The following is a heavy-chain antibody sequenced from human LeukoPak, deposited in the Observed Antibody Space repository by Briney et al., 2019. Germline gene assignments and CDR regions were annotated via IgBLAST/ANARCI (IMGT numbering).Heavy chain of an antibody. CDR3: ATRGTTATKYFEH. CDR1: GFTFSSYS. Sequence: AGGSLRLSCAASGFTFSSYSMNWVRQAPGKGLEWVSYISSSSSTIYYADSVKGRFTISRDNSKNMLHLQMKSLRAEDTAVYYCATRGTTATKYFEHWGQGTLVTVSS. J-gene: IGHJ4*02. CDR2: ISSSSSTI. D-gene: IGHD1-1*01. V-gene: IGHV3-48*01.